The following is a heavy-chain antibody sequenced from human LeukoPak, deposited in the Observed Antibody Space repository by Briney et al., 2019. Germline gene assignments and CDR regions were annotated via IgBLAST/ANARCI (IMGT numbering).Heavy chain of an antibody. CDR2: IYYSGST. Sequence: SETLSLTCTVSGGSISSSSYYWGWIRQPPGKGLEWIGSIYYSGSTYYNPSLKSRVTISVDTSKNQFSLKLSSVTAADTAVYYCARHFGGATVVPFDYWGQGTLVTVSS. CDR1: GGSISSSSYY. CDR3: ARHFGGATVVPFDY. V-gene: IGHV4-39*01. D-gene: IGHD4-23*01. J-gene: IGHJ4*02.